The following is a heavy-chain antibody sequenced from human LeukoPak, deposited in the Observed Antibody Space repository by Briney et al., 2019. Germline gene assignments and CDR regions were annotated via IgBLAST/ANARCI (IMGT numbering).Heavy chain of an antibody. V-gene: IGHV1-69*13. D-gene: IGHD6-6*01. J-gene: IGHJ6*03. CDR2: IIPIFGTA. Sequence: SVKVSCKASGGTFSSYAISWVRQAPGQGLEWMGGIIPIFGTANYAQKFQGRVTITADESTSTAYMELSSLRAEDTAVYYCARADSSIAARLSRSSIFNYYYYMDVWGKGTTVTVSS. CDR1: GGTFSSYA. CDR3: ARADSSIAARLSRSSIFNYYYYMDV.